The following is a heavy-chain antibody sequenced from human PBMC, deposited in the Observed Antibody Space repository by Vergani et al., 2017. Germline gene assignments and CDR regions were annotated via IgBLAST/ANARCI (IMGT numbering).Heavy chain of an antibody. J-gene: IGHJ4*02. Sequence: EVQLLESGGSLKQPGGSVRLSCAASGFTFSTYAMHWVRQAPGKGLEWVSSISSSSSYIYYADSVKGRFTISRDNAKNSLYLQMNSLRAEDTAVYYCARAQYSGSGGTVDYWGQGTLVTVSS. V-gene: IGHV3-21*01. CDR2: ISSSSSYI. CDR1: GFTFSTYA. CDR3: ARAQYSGSGGTVDY. D-gene: IGHD1-26*01.